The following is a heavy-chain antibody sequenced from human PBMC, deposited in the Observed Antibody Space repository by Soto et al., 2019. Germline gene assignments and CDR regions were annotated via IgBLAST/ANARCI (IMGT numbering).Heavy chain of an antibody. V-gene: IGHV4-59*01. CDR1: GGSINNYY. CDR3: AREHGFSYGLNYFDP. CDR2: IYDSGST. J-gene: IGHJ5*02. D-gene: IGHD5-18*01. Sequence: QVQLQESGPGLVKPSETLSLTCTVSGGSINNYYWSWIRQPPGKGLEWIGYIYDSGSTNYNPSLKXRXTLXVDTSKNQFSRNLSSVTAADTAVYYCAREHGFSYGLNYFDPWGQGTLVTVSS.